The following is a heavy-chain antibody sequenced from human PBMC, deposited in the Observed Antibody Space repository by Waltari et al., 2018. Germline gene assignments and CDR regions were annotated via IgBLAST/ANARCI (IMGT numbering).Heavy chain of an antibody. V-gene: IGHV4-38-2*01. CDR3: ARHEVGATKRSYAFEI. CDR1: GYSTSSGYY. Sequence: QVQLQESGPGLVKPSETLPLTCAVSGYSTSSGYYCGWTRQPPGQGLEWIGSIYHSGGTCYNPYLKSRVTISVDTAKNQFSLKRSAVTAADTAVYYCARHEVGATKRSYAFEIWGQGKMVTVSS. CDR2: IYHSGGT. J-gene: IGHJ3*02. D-gene: IGHD1-26*01.